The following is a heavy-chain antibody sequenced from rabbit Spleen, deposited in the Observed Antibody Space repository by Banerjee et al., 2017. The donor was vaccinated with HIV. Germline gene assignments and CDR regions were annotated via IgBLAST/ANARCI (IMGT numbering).Heavy chain of an antibody. D-gene: IGHD8-1*01. CDR2: VAAGVSLTS. CDR1: GFSFSSSYY. V-gene: IGHV1S40*01. CDR3: ARDTGTSFSTYGMDL. J-gene: IGHJ6*01. Sequence: QSLEESGGDLVKPEGSLTLTCTASGFSFSSSYYMCWVRQAPGKGLEWIACVAAGVSLTSYYATWAKGRFTISKTSSTTVTLQMTRLTAADTATYFCARDTGTSFSTYGMDLWGPGTLVTVS.